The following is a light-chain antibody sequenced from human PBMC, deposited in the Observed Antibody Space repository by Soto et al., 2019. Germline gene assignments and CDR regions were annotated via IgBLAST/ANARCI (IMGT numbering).Light chain of an antibody. CDR1: GANIGTYE. J-gene: IGLJ2*01. CDR3: QSYDTFLSAVV. Sequence: QSVLTQPPSVSGAPGQSVTLSCTGSGANIGTYEVHWYQQVPGIAPRLLIQHNFNRPSGVPDRFSSSKSGTSASLTITGLQAGDEAYYYCQSYDTFLSAVVFGGGTKLTVL. CDR2: HNF. V-gene: IGLV1-40*01.